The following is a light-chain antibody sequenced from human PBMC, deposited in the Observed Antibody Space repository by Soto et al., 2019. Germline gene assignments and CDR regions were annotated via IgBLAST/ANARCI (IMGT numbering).Light chain of an antibody. V-gene: IGKV3-20*01. CDR3: QQYGSLSWT. CDR1: QSVSSNY. Sequence: DIGLTQSPGTLSLSPGERATLSCRASQSVSSNYLAWYQQKPGQAPRLLIYGASTRATGVPDRFSGSGSGTDFTLTISRLEPEDFAVYHCQQYGSLSWTFGQGTKVEIK. CDR2: GAS. J-gene: IGKJ1*01.